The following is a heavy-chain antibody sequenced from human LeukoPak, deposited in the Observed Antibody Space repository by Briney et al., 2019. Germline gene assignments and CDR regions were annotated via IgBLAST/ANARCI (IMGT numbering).Heavy chain of an antibody. CDR1: GFTFSSYE. Sequence: GGSLRLSCAASGFTFSSYEMNWVRQAPGKGLEWVSFISSSGSAIHYADSVRGRFTISRDNAKNSLYLQMSRLRAEDTAVYYCAFRPLGDCSSSTCYAFDYWGRGTLVTVSS. J-gene: IGHJ4*02. CDR3: AFRPLGDCSSSTCYAFDY. V-gene: IGHV3-48*03. CDR2: ISSSGSAI. D-gene: IGHD2-2*01.